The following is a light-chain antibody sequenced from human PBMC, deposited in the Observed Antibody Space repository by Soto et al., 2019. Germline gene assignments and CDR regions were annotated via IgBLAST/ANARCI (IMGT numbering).Light chain of an antibody. V-gene: IGKV1-39*01. CDR3: QQSYSTLGT. CDR2: AAS. Sequence: DIQMTQSPSSLSASVGARVTITCRESQSISSYLNWYQQKPGKAPKLLIYAASSLQSGVPSRFSGSGSGTDFTLTISSLQPEDFATYYCQQSYSTLGTFGGGTKVEIK. CDR1: QSISSY. J-gene: IGKJ4*01.